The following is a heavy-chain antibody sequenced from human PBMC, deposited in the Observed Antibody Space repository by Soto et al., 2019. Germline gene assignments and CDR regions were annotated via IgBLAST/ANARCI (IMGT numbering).Heavy chain of an antibody. CDR2: ITGSSSYI. D-gene: IGHD6-13*01. V-gene: IGHV3-21*01. Sequence: GGSLRLSCAASGFTFSSYSMNWVRQAPGKGLEWVSSITGSSSYIYYADSVKGRFTISRDNAKNSLYLQMNSLRAEDTAVYYCARHPERIAQIGWFDPWGQGTLVTVSS. CDR3: ARHPERIAQIGWFDP. J-gene: IGHJ5*02. CDR1: GFTFSSYS.